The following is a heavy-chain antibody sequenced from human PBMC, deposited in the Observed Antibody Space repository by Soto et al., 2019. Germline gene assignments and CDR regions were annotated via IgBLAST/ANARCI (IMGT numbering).Heavy chain of an antibody. D-gene: IGHD3-22*01. J-gene: IGHJ4*01. CDR1: GGSISSYS. V-gene: IGHV4-59*01. CDR2: IYYSGST. CDR3: ARGSYYYDSSGYYDN. Sequence: SETLSLTCTVSGGSISSYSWSWIRQPPGKGLEWIGYIYYSGSTNYNPSLKSRVTISVDTSKNQFSLKLSSVTAADTAVYYCARGSYYYDSSGYYDNWGHGTLVSVSS.